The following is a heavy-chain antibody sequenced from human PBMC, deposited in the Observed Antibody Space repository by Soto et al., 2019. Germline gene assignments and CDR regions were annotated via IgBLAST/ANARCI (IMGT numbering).Heavy chain of an antibody. D-gene: IGHD6-19*01. Sequence: XSLRLSCEASGFAFSNFAMNWFRQAPGKGLEWVSSISGGSDFIYYTDSVKGRFTISRDNAKNTLYLQMTGLGGDDTAVYYCARDLLSGANYYAYWGQGTLVTVSS. CDR2: ISGGSDFI. V-gene: IGHV3-21*01. J-gene: IGHJ4*02. CDR1: GFAFSNFA. CDR3: ARDLLSGANYYAY.